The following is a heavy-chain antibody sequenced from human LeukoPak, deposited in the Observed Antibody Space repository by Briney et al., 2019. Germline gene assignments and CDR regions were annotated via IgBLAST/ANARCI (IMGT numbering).Heavy chain of an antibody. CDR1: GFTFSSYA. V-gene: IGHV3-23*01. Sequence: GGSLRLSCAASGFTFSSYAMTWVRQAPGKGLEWVSAISGSGGSTYYADSVKGRFTISRDNSKNTLYLQMNSLRAEDTAVYYCAKDPMTTVTTGPLSFDYWGQGTLVTVSS. CDR3: AKDPMTTVTTGPLSFDY. J-gene: IGHJ4*02. D-gene: IGHD4-17*01. CDR2: ISGSGGST.